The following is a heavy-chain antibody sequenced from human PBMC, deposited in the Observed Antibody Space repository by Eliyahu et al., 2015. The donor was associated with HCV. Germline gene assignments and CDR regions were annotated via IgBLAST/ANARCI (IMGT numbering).Heavy chain of an antibody. CDR1: GFTFSSYG. CDR2: IWXDGSXK. J-gene: IGHJ6*02. D-gene: IGHD4-23*01. CDR3: ARDGQVNFPYYYYYYGMDV. Sequence: QVQLVESGGGVVQPGRSLRLXCAAXGFTFSSYGMHXVRQXPGKGLXWVAVIWXDGSXKYYXDSVKGRFTISRDNSKNTLYLQMNSLRAEDTAVYYCARDGQVNFPYYYYYYGMDVWGQGTTVTVSS. V-gene: IGHV3-33*01.